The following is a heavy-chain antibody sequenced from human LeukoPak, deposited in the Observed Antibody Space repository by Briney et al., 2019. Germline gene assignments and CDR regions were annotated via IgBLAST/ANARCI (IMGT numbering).Heavy chain of an antibody. CDR1: GGSISSSNW. V-gene: IGHV4-4*02. Sequence: PSETLSLTCDVSGGSISSSNWWSWVRQSPEKGLEWLAEIYHSGSFNRNPSLKSRVTISVDKSKNQFSLNLTSVTAADTAVYYCARQVSKSCFDYWGQGTLVTVSS. J-gene: IGHJ4*02. CDR2: IYHSGSF. CDR3: ARQVSKSCFDY.